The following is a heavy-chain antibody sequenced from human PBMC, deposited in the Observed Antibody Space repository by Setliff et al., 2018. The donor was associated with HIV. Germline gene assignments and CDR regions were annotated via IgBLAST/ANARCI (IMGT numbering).Heavy chain of an antibody. CDR2: IKWNGGTM. V-gene: IGHV3-9*01. CDR3: ARVSGATRDYYYYYMDV. J-gene: IGHJ6*03. D-gene: IGHD1-26*01. CDR1: GFTFDDYA. Sequence: GGSLRLSCVASGFTFDDYAMHWVRQAPGKGLEWVSGIKWNGGTMIYADSVKGRFTISRDNVKSSLFLQMYSLRAEDTAVYYFARVSGATRDYYYYYMDVWGKGTTVTVSS.